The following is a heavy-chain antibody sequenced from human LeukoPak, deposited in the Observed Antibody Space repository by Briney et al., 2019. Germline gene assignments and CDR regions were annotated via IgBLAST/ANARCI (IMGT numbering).Heavy chain of an antibody. J-gene: IGHJ4*02. D-gene: IGHD3-9*01. CDR2: ISTSSSYI. CDR3: ASPGSISTGGPI. Sequence: GGSLRLSCAASGFTFSTYSMNWVRQAPGKGLEWVSSISTSSSYIKYADSVKGRFTISRDNARNSLSLQMNSLTAEDTAVYYCASPGSISTGGPIWGQGSLVTVSS. V-gene: IGHV3-21*01. CDR1: GFTFSTYS.